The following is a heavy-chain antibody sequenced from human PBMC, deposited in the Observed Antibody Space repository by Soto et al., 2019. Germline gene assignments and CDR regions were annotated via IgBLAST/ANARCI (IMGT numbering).Heavy chain of an antibody. Sequence: ASVKVSCKASGYTFTGYYMHWVRQAPGQGLEWMGWINPNSGGTNYAQKFQCWVTMTRDTSISTAYMELSRLRFDDTAVYYCARGSDMGRGGDLYYYYGMDVWGQGTTVTVSS. J-gene: IGHJ6*02. CDR1: GYTFTGYY. CDR2: INPNSGGT. CDR3: ARGSDMGRGGDLYYYYGMDV. D-gene: IGHD5-18*01. V-gene: IGHV1-2*04.